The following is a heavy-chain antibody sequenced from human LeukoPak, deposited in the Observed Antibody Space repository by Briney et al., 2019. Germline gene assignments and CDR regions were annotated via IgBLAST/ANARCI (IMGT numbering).Heavy chain of an antibody. D-gene: IGHD3-22*01. V-gene: IGHV3-21*04. CDR3: ARQSGGFYGSSGYYSDS. Sequence: GGSLRLSCAASGFTFSSYSMNWVRQAPGKGLEWVSSISSSSSYIYYADSVKGRFTISRDNSKNTLYLQMNSLRAEDTAVYFCARQSGGFYGSSGYYSDSWGQGTLVTVSS. CDR1: GFTFSSYS. CDR2: ISSSSSYI. J-gene: IGHJ4*02.